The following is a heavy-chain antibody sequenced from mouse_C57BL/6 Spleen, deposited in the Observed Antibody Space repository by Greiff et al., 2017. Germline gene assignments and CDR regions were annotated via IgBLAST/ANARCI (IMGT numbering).Heavy chain of an antibody. CDR1: GYTFTDYY. V-gene: IGHV1-76*01. CDR3: ARGDYYVTSYYFDY. J-gene: IGHJ2*01. D-gene: IGHD1-1*01. CDR2: IYPGSGNT. Sequence: QVQLKESGAELVRPGASVKLSCKASGYTFTDYYINWVKQRPGQGLEWIARIYPGSGNTYYNEKFKGKATLTAEKSSSTAYMQLSSLTSEDSAVYFCARGDYYVTSYYFDYWGQGTTLTVSS.